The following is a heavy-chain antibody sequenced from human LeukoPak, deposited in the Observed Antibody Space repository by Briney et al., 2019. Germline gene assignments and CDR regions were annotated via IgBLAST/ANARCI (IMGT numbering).Heavy chain of an antibody. CDR2: IGSDNKP. CDR3: ARACSGGSCYPGY. D-gene: IGHD2-15*01. J-gene: IGHJ4*02. V-gene: IGHV3-23*05. Sequence: GGSLRLSCEASGFTFSAYAMTWVRQAPGKGLEWVSSIGSDNKPHYSESVKGRFAISRDNSKNILFLHLNSLRAEDTAVYYCARACSGGSCYPGYWGQGTLVTVSS. CDR1: GFTFSAYA.